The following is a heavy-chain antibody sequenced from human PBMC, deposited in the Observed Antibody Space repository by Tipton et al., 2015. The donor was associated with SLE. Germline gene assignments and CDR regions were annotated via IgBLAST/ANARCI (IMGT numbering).Heavy chain of an antibody. CDR1: GGSISSSSYS. D-gene: IGHD6-13*01. V-gene: IGHV4-39*01. Sequence: TLSLTCTLSGGSISSSSYSWGWIRQSPEKGLEWIATIYVRGTTYYSPSLKSRATISIDTSNHQFSLRLTSVTSADTAVYYCARQFSSSSPSRRSTFDIWGQGTKITVSS. CDR2: IYVRGTT. J-gene: IGHJ3*02. CDR3: ARQFSSSSPSRRSTFDI.